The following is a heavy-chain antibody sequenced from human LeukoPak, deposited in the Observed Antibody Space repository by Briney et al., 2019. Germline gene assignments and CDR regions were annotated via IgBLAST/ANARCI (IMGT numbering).Heavy chain of an antibody. J-gene: IGHJ4*02. CDR3: ATALWSGYSNSGVGHFGA. D-gene: IGHD3-3*01. CDR2: IYPSDSAT. V-gene: IGHV5-51*01. Sequence: GESLKISCEGSGYSFSNFWIGWVRQMPGKGLEWMGVIYPSDSATRYSPSFQGQVSISADTSINTAYLEWRSLKASDTAIYYCATALWSGYSNSGVGHFGAWGRGSLVTVSS. CDR1: GYSFSNFW.